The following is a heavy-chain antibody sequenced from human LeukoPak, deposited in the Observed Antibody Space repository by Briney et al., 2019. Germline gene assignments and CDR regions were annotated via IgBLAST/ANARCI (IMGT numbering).Heavy chain of an antibody. Sequence: PSETLSLTCTVSGGSISSYYWSWIRQPAGKGLEWIGRIYTSGSTNYNPSLKSRVTMSVDTSKNQFSLKLSSVTAADTAVYYCARGGPWGSSWSAAEYFQHWGQGTLVTVSS. V-gene: IGHV4-4*07. CDR2: IYTSGST. CDR3: ARGGPWGSSWSAAEYFQH. D-gene: IGHD6-13*01. CDR1: GGSISSYY. J-gene: IGHJ1*01.